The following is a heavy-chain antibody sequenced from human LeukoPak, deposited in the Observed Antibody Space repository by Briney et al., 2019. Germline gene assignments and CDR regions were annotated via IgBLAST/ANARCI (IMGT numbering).Heavy chain of an antibody. CDR1: GFTFDDYA. Sequence: GGSLRLSCAASGFTFDDYAMHWVRQAPGKGLEWVLSISWNSGSIGYADSVKGRFTISRDNAKNSLYLQMNSLRAEDTALYYCAKDMEEQQLAHYYGMDVWGQGTTVTVSS. V-gene: IGHV3-9*01. CDR2: ISWNSGSI. CDR3: AKDMEEQQLAHYYGMDV. J-gene: IGHJ6*02. D-gene: IGHD6-13*01.